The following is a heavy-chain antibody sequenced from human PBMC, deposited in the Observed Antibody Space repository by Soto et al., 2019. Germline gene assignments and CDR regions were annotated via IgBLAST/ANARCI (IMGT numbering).Heavy chain of an antibody. Sequence: SPTLSLTCAISGDSVSSNSAAWNWIRQSPSRGLEWLGRTYYRSKWYNDYAVSVKSRITINPDTSKNQFSLQLNSVTPEDTAVYYCARGGQIAAAGTGPPPPYVYYYYYYGMDVWGQGTTVTVSS. D-gene: IGHD6-13*01. V-gene: IGHV6-1*01. CDR2: TYYRSKWYN. CDR3: ARGGQIAAAGTGPPPPYVYYYYYYGMDV. CDR1: GDSVSSNSAA. J-gene: IGHJ6*02.